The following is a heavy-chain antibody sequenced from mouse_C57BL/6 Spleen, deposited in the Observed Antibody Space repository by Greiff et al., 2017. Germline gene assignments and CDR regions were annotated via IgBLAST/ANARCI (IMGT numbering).Heavy chain of an antibody. CDR3: ARPRDYDGFGY. V-gene: IGHV1-26*01. J-gene: IGHJ3*01. Sequence: EVQLQQSGPELVKPGASVKISCKASGYTFTDYYMNWVKQSHGKSLEWIGDINPNNGGTSYNQKFKGKATLTVDKSSSTAYMELRSLTSEDSAVYYFARPRDYDGFGYRGQGALVTVS. D-gene: IGHD2-4*01. CDR1: GYTFTDYY. CDR2: INPNNGGT.